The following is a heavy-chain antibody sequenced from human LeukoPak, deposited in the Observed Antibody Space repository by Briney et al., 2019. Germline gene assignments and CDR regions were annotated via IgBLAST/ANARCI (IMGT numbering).Heavy chain of an antibody. V-gene: IGHV1-18*01. CDR3: ARDAAWVGRDY. J-gene: IGHJ4*02. Sequence: ASVKVSFKASGYPLSSYGISWVRQAPGQGPEWMGWLSAYEGNTNYAQKFQGRVSMTTDTSTSTAYMELRSLRSDDTAVYYCARDAAWVGRDYWGQGTLVTVSS. D-gene: IGHD1-26*01. CDR2: LSAYEGNT. CDR1: GYPLSSYG.